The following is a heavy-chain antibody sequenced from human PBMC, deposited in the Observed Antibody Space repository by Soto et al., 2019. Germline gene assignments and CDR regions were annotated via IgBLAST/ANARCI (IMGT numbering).Heavy chain of an antibody. Sequence: GGSLSLSCAASGFTFSSYAMSWVRQAPGKGLEWVSAISGSGGSTYYADSVKGRFTISRDNSKNTLYLQMNSLRAEDTAVYYCAKPLQQWLVHDWFDPWGQGTLVTVSS. CDR2: ISGSGGST. V-gene: IGHV3-23*01. CDR1: GFTFSSYA. J-gene: IGHJ5*02. D-gene: IGHD6-19*01. CDR3: AKPLQQWLVHDWFDP.